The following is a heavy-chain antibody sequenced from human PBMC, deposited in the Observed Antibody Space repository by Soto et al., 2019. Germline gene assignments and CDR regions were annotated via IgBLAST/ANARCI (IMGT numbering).Heavy chain of an antibody. CDR1: GFTFSSYD. D-gene: IGHD3-10*01. CDR3: ARSDLLWGPFDY. Sequence: EVQLVESGGGLVQPGGSLRLSCAASGFTFSSYDMNWVRQAPGKGLEWVSYISSSGSTIYYADSVKGRFTISRDNAKNSLYLQMNSLRAEDTAVYYCARSDLLWGPFDYWGQGTLVTVSS. V-gene: IGHV3-48*03. CDR2: ISSSGSTI. J-gene: IGHJ4*02.